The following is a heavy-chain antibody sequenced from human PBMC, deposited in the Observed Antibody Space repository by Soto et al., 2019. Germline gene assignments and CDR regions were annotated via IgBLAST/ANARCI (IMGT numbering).Heavy chain of an antibody. J-gene: IGHJ4*02. CDR1: GFTFSSYA. CDR2: ISYDGSNK. V-gene: IGHV3-30-3*01. D-gene: IGHD1-26*01. Sequence: GGSLRLSCAASGFTFSSYAMHWVRQAPGKGLEWVAVISYDGSNKYYADSVKGRFTISRDNSKNTLYLQMNSLRAEDTAVYYCARGVSLRNYQWELIYYFDYWGQGTLVTVSS. CDR3: ARGVSLRNYQWELIYYFDY.